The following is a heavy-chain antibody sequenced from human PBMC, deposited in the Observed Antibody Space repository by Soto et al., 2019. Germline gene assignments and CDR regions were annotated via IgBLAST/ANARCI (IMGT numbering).Heavy chain of an antibody. CDR1: GGSISSYY. J-gene: IGHJ4*02. V-gene: IGHV4-59*01. CDR3: ARGWTLSSGSYYRFDY. Sequence: SETLSLTFTVSGGSISSYYWSWIRQPPGKGLEWIGYIYYSGSTNYNPSLKSRVTISVDTSKNQFSLKLSSVTAADTAVYYCARGWTLSSGSYYRFDYWGQGTLVTVSS. CDR2: IYYSGST. D-gene: IGHD1-26*01.